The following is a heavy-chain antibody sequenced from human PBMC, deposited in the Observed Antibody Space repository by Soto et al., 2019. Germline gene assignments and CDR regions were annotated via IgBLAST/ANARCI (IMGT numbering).Heavy chain of an antibody. V-gene: IGHV1-2*04. J-gene: IGHJ6*01. CDR3: ARGDSTDCSNGVCPCFYNHDMDV. CDR2: INPTSGGK. CDR1: GYSFTDYH. Sequence: QVQLVQSGAEVKKPGASVNVSCKASGYSFTDYHIHWVRQATGQGLEWLGRINPTSGGKSTAQKAHEWVTRTTDTTNSEASMELTRLTSDDTAIYYCARGDSTDCSNGVCPCFYNHDMDVWGQGTTVTVSS. D-gene: IGHD2-8*01.